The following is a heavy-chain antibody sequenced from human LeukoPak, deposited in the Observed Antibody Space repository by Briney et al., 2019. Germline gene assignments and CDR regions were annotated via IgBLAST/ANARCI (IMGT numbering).Heavy chain of an antibody. CDR3: ANLEITMIRGP. CDR2: SGRDGAT. Sequence: GGSLRLSCAASGFTFRRYTMSWVRQAPGKGLEWVSGSGRDGATYYVDSVKGRFIISRDDSKNTVYLQMNSLRADGTAVYYCANLEITMIRGPWGQGTLVTVFS. V-gene: IGHV3-23*01. CDR1: GFTFRRYT. D-gene: IGHD3-10*01. J-gene: IGHJ5*02.